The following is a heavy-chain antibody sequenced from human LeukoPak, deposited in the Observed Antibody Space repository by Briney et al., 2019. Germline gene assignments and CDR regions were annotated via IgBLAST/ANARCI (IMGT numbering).Heavy chain of an antibody. CDR1: GYTFTTYR. CDR3: AREGVYYNSGSFYFDY. Sequence: GASVKVSCKVSGYTFTTYRMHWLSQAPGQGLEWMGWINAGNGNTKYSQRFQDRVTITRDTSANIVYMELSSLRSEDTAVYYCAREGVYYNSGSFYFDYWGQGTLVTVSS. D-gene: IGHD3-10*01. V-gene: IGHV1-3*01. J-gene: IGHJ4*02. CDR2: INAGNGNT.